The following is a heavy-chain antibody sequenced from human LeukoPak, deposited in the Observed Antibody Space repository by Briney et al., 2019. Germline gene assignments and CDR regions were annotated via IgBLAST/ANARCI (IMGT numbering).Heavy chain of an antibody. D-gene: IGHD3-10*01. J-gene: IGHJ4*02. CDR1: GFTFSNYW. CDR2: IKQDGSEK. Sequence: PGGSLRLSCAASGFTFSNYWMTWVRQAPGKGLEWVPRIKQDGSEKYYVDSVKGRFTFSRDNAKNSLYLQMDSLRAEDTAVYYCARDKSAGADTGSSFYYWGQGALVTVSS. V-gene: IGHV3-7*03. CDR3: ARDKSAGADTGSSFYY.